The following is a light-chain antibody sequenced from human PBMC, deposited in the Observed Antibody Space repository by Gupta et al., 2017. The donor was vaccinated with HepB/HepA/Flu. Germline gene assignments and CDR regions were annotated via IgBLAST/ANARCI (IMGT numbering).Light chain of an antibody. Sequence: TVLPQSPATLSLSPGERATFSCRATQSVGTYLAWYQHKPGQAPRLLIYDASNRATGIPARFSGSGSGTDFTLTISSLEPEDFAVYYCQQRSDWPLFTFGPGTRVDIK. CDR2: DAS. CDR3: QQRSDWPLFT. J-gene: IGKJ3*01. CDR1: QSVGTY. V-gene: IGKV3-11*01.